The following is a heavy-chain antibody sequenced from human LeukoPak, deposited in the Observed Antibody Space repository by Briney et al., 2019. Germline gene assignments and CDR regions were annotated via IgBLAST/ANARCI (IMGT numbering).Heavy chain of an antibody. J-gene: IGHJ4*02. CDR2: IIPIFGTA. CDR1: GGTFSSYA. V-gene: IGHV1-69*01. Sequence: GSSVKVSCKASGGTFSSYAISWVRQAPGQGLEWMGGIIPIFGTANYAQKFQGRVTITADESTSTAYMELSRLRSDDTAVYYCARVVGAGTPRFDYWGQGTLVTVSS. CDR3: ARVVGAGTPRFDY. D-gene: IGHD2-15*01.